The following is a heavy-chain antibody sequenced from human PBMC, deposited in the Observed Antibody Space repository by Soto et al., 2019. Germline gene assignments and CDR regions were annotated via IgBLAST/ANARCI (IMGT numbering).Heavy chain of an antibody. Sequence: WETLSLTCTVSGGSISSYYWSWIRQPPGKGLEWIGYIYYSGSTNYNPSLKSRVTISVDTSKNQFSLKLSSVTAADTAVYYCARESTTTNYYYYGMDVWGQGTTVTVSS. V-gene: IGHV4-59*01. CDR1: GGSISSYY. D-gene: IGHD4-17*01. J-gene: IGHJ6*02. CDR3: ARESTTTNYYYYGMDV. CDR2: IYYSGST.